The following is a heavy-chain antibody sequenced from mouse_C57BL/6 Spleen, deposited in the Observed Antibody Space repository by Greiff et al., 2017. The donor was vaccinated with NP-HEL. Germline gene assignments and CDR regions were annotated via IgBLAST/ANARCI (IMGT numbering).Heavy chain of an antibody. Sequence: VKLQQPGTELVKPGASVKLSCKASGYTFTSYWMHWVKQRPGQGLEWIGNINPSNGGTNYNEKFKSKATLTVDKSSSTAYMQLSSLTSEDSAVYYCAYYYGSSYDDCDYWGQGTTLTVSS. V-gene: IGHV1-53*01. D-gene: IGHD1-1*01. J-gene: IGHJ2*01. CDR2: INPSNGGT. CDR3: AYYYGSSYDDCDY. CDR1: GYTFTSYW.